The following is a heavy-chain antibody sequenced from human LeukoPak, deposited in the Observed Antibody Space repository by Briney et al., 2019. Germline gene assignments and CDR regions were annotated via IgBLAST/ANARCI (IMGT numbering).Heavy chain of an antibody. V-gene: IGHV4-34*01. CDR3: ARGTRILGAFDI. CDR2: INHSGST. J-gene: IGHJ3*02. D-gene: IGHD2-15*01. CDR1: GGSFSGYY. Sequence: SETLSLTCAVYGGSFSGYYWSWIRQPPGKGLEWIGEINHSGSTNYNPSLKSRVTISVDTSKNQFSLKLSSVTAADTAVYYCARGTRILGAFDIWGQGTMVTVSS.